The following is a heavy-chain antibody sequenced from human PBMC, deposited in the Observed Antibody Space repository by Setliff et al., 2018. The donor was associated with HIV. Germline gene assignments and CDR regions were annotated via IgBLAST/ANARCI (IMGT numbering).Heavy chain of an antibody. Sequence: GGSLRLSCAASGVTFSSYWMHWVRQVPGKGLLWVSRINGDGEYYVGSVKGRFTISRDNAKNSLYLQMNSLRADDTSVYYCARIQNHVWDYWGQGTLVTVSS. CDR3: ARIQNHVWDY. CDR2: INGDGE. V-gene: IGHV3-74*01. CDR1: GVTFSSYW. D-gene: IGHD5-18*01. J-gene: IGHJ4*02.